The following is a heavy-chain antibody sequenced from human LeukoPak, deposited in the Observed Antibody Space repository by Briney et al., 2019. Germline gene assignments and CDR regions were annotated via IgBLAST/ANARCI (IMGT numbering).Heavy chain of an antibody. V-gene: IGHV4-39*07. CDR1: GGSISSSSYY. Sequence: SETLSLTCSVSGGSISSSSYYWGWIRQAPGKGLEWIGSIYYSGSTYYNPSLKSRVTISVDTSKNQFSLKLSSVTAADTAVYYCARDLAVAGPRIFHYWGQGTLVTVSS. J-gene: IGHJ4*02. CDR2: IYYSGST. CDR3: ARDLAVAGPRIFHY. D-gene: IGHD6-19*01.